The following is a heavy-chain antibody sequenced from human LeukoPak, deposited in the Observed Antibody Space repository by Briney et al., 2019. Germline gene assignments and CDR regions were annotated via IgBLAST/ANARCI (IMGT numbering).Heavy chain of an antibody. Sequence: SETLSLTCTVSGGSISSSSYYWSWIRQPAGKGLDWIGRIYTSGSTNYNPSLKSRVTISVDTSKNQFSLKLSSVTAADTAVYYCARDASRDGYNRWFDPWGQGTLVTVSS. J-gene: IGHJ5*02. V-gene: IGHV4-61*02. D-gene: IGHD5-24*01. CDR3: ARDASRDGYNRWFDP. CDR1: GGSISSSSYY. CDR2: IYTSGST.